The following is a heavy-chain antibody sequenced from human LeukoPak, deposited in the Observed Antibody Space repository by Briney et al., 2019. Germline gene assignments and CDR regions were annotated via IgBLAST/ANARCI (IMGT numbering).Heavy chain of an antibody. CDR2: MNTNNGNR. Sequence: ASVKVSCKASGYTFTSYEITWVRQATGQGLEWMGWMNTNNGNRGYAQKFQGRVTMTRNTSISTAYMELSSLRSEDTAVYYCAREASSDYYFYYMDVWGKGTTVTVSS. D-gene: IGHD2-2*01. CDR1: GYTFTSYE. V-gene: IGHV1-8*01. CDR3: AREASSDYYFYYMDV. J-gene: IGHJ6*03.